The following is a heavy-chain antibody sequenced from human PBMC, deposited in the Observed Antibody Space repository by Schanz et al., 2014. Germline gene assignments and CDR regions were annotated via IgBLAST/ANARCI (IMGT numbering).Heavy chain of an antibody. V-gene: IGHV3-11*01. CDR3: ARENLNWEAVDI. CDR1: GFIFNDYY. CDR2: ISRDGTTS. D-gene: IGHD7-27*01. Sequence: QGQLVESGGGLVQPGGSLRLSCAASGFIFNDYYMNWIRQAPGKGLEWLSYISRDGTTSYYADSVKGRFTISRDNAKNSLYLEMTSLRGEDTAVYYCARENLNWEAVDIWGQGTVVTVSS. J-gene: IGHJ3*02.